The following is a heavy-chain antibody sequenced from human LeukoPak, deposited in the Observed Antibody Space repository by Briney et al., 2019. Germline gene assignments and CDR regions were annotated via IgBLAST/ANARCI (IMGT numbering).Heavy chain of an antibody. D-gene: IGHD6-13*01. CDR1: GFTFSSYA. CDR2: ISGSGGGT. Sequence: GGSLRLSCAASGFTFSSYAMSWVRQAPGKGLEWVSTISGSGGGTYYADSVKGRFTISRDNAKNSLYLQMNSLRAEDTAVYYCARDLEVAAAPDYWGQGTLVTVSS. V-gene: IGHV3-23*01. CDR3: ARDLEVAAAPDY. J-gene: IGHJ4*02.